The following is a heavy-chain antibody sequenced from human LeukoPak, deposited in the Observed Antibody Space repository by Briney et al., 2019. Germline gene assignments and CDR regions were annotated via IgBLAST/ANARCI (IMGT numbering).Heavy chain of an antibody. CDR1: GGSINAYY. J-gene: IGHJ4*02. V-gene: IGHV4-4*07. CDR3: ARGSAYTHSHGPFDY. D-gene: IGHD3-16*01. Sequence: SETLSLTCSVSGGSINAYYWTWIRQPAGRGLEWIGRIYSSGITNYNPSLNSRVTMSVDTSKNHFSLMVASVTAADTAVYYCARGSAYTHSHGPFDYWGQGVLVTVSS. CDR2: IYSSGIT.